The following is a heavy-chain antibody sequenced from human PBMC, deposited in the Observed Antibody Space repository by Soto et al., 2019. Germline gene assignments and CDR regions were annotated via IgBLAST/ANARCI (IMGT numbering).Heavy chain of an antibody. CDR3: AREGVAPYYYYGMDV. J-gene: IGHJ6*02. CDR2: ISTYNCDT. D-gene: IGHD5-12*01. V-gene: IGHV1-18*01. CDR1: GYTFTRSG. Sequence: ASVKVSCKASGYTFTRSGISWVRQAPGQGLEWMGWISTYNCDTNYAETVQGGVTMTTDTSTSTVHMEVRSLRSDDTAVYYCAREGVAPYYYYGMDVWGQGTPVTVSS.